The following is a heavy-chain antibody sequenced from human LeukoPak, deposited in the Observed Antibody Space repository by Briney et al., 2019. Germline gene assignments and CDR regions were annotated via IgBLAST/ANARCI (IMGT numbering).Heavy chain of an antibody. Sequence: SQTLSLTCTVSGGSISSGDYYWSWIRQPPGEGLEWIGYIYYSGSAYYNPSLKSRVALSVDTSKNQFSLKLTSVTAADTAVYYCARDSSSWGGFDYWGQGTLVTVSS. V-gene: IGHV4-30-4*08. CDR2: IYYSGSA. D-gene: IGHD6-13*01. J-gene: IGHJ4*02. CDR1: GGSISSGDYY. CDR3: ARDSSSWGGFDY.